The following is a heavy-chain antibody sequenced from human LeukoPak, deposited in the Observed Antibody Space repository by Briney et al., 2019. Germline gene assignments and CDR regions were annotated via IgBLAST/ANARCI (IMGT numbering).Heavy chain of an antibody. CDR3: ARELYGDYRWAHWPHTVHFDP. Sequence: TPSETLSLTRTVSGGSISSYYWSWIRQPAGKGLEWIGRIYTSGSTNYNPSLKSRVTMSVDTSKNQFSLKLSSVTAADTAVYYCARELYGDYRWAHWPHTVHFDPWGQGTLVTVSS. J-gene: IGHJ5*02. D-gene: IGHD4-17*01. CDR1: GGSISSYY. V-gene: IGHV4-4*07. CDR2: IYTSGST.